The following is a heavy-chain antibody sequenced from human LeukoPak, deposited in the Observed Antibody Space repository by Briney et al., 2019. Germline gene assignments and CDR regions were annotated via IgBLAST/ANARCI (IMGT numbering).Heavy chain of an antibody. CDR3: ARTTGHFDY. CDR1: GDXVSSNSAX. D-gene: IGHD2-8*02. Sequence: SQTLSLTCAISGDXVSSNSAXXNXXXQSPSXXLEWLGRTYHRSKWYSESAVSLKGRITINPDTSKNQFSLQLNSVAPEDTAVYYCARTTGHFDYWGQGTLVTVSS. J-gene: IGHJ4*02. V-gene: IGHV6-1*01. CDR2: TYHRSKWYS.